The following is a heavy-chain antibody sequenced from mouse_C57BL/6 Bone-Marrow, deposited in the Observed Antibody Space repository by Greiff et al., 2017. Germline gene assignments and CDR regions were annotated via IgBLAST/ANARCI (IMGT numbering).Heavy chain of an antibody. D-gene: IGHD1-1*02. Sequence: EVQLQQSGAELVRPGASVKLSCTASGFNIKDDYMHWVKQRPEQGLEWIGWIDPENGDTEYASKFQGKATITADTSSNTAYLQLSSLTSEDTAVYYCTTWWDWYFDVWGTGTTVTVSS. J-gene: IGHJ1*03. V-gene: IGHV14-4*01. CDR2: IDPENGDT. CDR3: TTWWDWYFDV. CDR1: GFNIKDDY.